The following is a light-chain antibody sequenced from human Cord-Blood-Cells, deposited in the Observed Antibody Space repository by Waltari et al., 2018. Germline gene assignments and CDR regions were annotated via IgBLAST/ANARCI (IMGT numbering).Light chain of an antibody. CDR3: QQYYSYPYS. Sequence: AIRMTQSQSSFSASTGDSVTITCRASQGISSYLAWYQQKPGKAPKLLIYAASTLQSGVPSRFSGSGSGTDFTLTISCLQSEDFATYYCQQYYSYPYSFGQGTKLEIK. CDR1: QGISSY. V-gene: IGKV1-8*01. CDR2: AAS. J-gene: IGKJ2*03.